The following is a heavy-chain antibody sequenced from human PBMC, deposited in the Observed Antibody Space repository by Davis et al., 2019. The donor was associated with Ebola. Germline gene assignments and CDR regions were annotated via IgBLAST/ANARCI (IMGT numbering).Heavy chain of an antibody. Sequence: GGSLRLSCAGSGFTFINAWMSWVRQAPGKGLEWVGRIKSKTDGGKPDYAAPVKGRFTISRDDSKNTLYMQMNSLKTEDTAVYYCTFYGDYAGHWGQGTLVTVSS. J-gene: IGHJ4*02. CDR3: TFYGDYAGH. V-gene: IGHV3-15*05. CDR2: IKSKTDGGKP. D-gene: IGHD4-17*01. CDR1: GFTFINAW.